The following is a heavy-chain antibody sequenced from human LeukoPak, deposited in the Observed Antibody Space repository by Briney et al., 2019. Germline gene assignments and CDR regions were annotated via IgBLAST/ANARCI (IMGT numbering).Heavy chain of an antibody. J-gene: IGHJ4*02. CDR2: INPNSGGT. CDR1: GYTFTSFA. V-gene: IGHV1-2*02. D-gene: IGHD3-10*01. Sequence: ASVKVSCKASGYTFTSFAINWVRQAPGQGLEWMGWINPNSGGTNYAQKFQGRVTMTRDTSISTAYMELSRLRSDDTAVYYCAEEYGSGYDYWGQGTLVTVSS. CDR3: AEEYGSGYDY.